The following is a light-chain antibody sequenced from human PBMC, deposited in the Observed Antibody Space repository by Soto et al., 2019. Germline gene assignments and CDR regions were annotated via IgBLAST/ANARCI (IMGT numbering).Light chain of an antibody. CDR3: QPYNNWPK. J-gene: IGKJ1*01. Sequence: IVLTHALGTLSGSPIFIATLSFRASQSVSSSYLAWYQQKPGQAPRLLIYGASSRATGIPARFSGSGSGTEFTLSISSLQSEDFAVYYCQPYNNWPKFGQGTKVDIK. CDR2: GAS. V-gene: IGKV3-15*01. CDR1: QSVSSSY.